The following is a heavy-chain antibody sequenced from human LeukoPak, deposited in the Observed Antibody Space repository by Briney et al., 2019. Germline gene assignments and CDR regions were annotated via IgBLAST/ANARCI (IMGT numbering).Heavy chain of an antibody. Sequence: SETLSLTCTVSGGSISSYYWSWIRQPPGKGLEWIGYIYYSGSTNYNPSLKSRVTISVDTSKNQFSLKLSSVTAADTAVYYCARKGDYEGFDYWGQGTLVTVSS. CDR3: ARKGDYEGFDY. CDR2: IYYSGST. J-gene: IGHJ4*02. V-gene: IGHV4-59*08. CDR1: GGSISSYY. D-gene: IGHD4-17*01.